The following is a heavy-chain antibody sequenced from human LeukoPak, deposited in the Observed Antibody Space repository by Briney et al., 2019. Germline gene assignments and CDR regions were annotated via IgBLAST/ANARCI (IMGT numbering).Heavy chain of an antibody. D-gene: IGHD3/OR15-3a*01. V-gene: IGHV3-23*01. CDR3: AKLRPGFMFFFDF. J-gene: IGHJ4*02. CDR1: GFTFSSYA. Sequence: PGGSLRLSCAASGFTFSSYAMAWVRQAPGKGLEWVSAMGGSVGSTYYADSVKGRFTISRDNSKKTLYLQMNSLRAEDTAVYYCAKLRPGFMFFFDFWGRGTLVTVSS. CDR2: MGGSVGST.